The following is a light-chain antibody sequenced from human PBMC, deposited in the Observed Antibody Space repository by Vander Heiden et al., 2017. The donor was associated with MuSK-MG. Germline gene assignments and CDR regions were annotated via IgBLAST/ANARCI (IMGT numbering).Light chain of an antibody. CDR2: AAS. CDR1: QSISSY. V-gene: IGKV1-39*01. Sequence: DIQMTQSPCSLSASVGDRVTITCRASQSISSYLNWYQQKPGQAPQLLIYAASSLQSGVPSRFSGSGSGTDFTLTISSLQPEDFAIYYCQQSYSTPRTFGEGTKVEIK. CDR3: QQSYSTPRT. J-gene: IGKJ1*01.